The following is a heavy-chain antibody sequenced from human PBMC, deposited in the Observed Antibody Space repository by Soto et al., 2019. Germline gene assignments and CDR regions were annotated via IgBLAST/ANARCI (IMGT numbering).Heavy chain of an antibody. CDR1: GGSFSGYY. Sequence: SETLSLTCAVYGGSFSGYYWSWIRQPPGKGLEWIGEINHSGSTNYNPSLKSRVTISVDTSKNQFSLKLSSVTAADTAVYYCARGRGYYDILTGSYQRRNYYGMDVWGQGTTVTVSS. CDR2: INHSGST. V-gene: IGHV4-34*01. J-gene: IGHJ6*02. CDR3: ARGRGYYDILTGSYQRRNYYGMDV. D-gene: IGHD3-9*01.